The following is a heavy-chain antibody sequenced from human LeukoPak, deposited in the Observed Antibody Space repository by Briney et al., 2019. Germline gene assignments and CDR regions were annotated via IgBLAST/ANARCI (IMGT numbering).Heavy chain of an antibody. CDR2: ISSSGSTI. CDR1: GFTFSSYE. J-gene: IGHJ6*02. V-gene: IGHV3-48*03. CDR3: ARMPRLYGMDV. Sequence: PGGSLRLSCAASGFTFSSYEMNWVRQAPGKGLEWVSYISSSGSTIYYADSVKGRFTISRDNAKNSLYLQMNSLRAEDTAVYYCARMPRLYGMDVWGQGTTVTVSS. D-gene: IGHD2-2*01.